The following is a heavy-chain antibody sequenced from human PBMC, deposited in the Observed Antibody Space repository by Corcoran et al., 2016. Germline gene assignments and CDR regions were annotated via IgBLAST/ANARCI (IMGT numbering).Heavy chain of an antibody. CDR1: GYSFTSYW. Sequence: EVQLVQSGAEVKKPGESLKISCKGSGYSFTSYWIGWVRQMPGKGLEWMGIIYPGDSDTRYSPSFQGQVTISADKSISTAYLQWSSLKASDTAMYYCARRRTHPEVQQNAFDIWGQGTMVTVSS. CDR2: IYPGDSDT. D-gene: IGHD1-1*01. CDR3: ARRRTHPEVQQNAFDI. J-gene: IGHJ3*02. V-gene: IGHV5-51*01.